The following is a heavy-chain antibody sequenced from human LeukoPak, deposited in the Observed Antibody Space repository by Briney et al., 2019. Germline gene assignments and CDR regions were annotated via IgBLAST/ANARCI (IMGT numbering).Heavy chain of an antibody. J-gene: IGHJ4*02. CDR2: ISGSGGGP. D-gene: IGHD3-10*01. Sequence: GGSLRLSCAASGFTVSSNYMSWVRQAPGKGLEWVSGISGSGGGPYYADSVKGRFTISRDNSKNTLYLQMNSLRADDTAVYYCARDRDGTGNYPLDYWGQGTLVIVSS. V-gene: IGHV3-23*01. CDR1: GFTVSSNY. CDR3: ARDRDGTGNYPLDY.